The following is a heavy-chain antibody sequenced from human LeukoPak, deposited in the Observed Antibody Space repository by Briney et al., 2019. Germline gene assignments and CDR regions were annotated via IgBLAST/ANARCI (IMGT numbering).Heavy chain of an antibody. CDR2: IYTSGST. CDR1: GGSISSGSYY. V-gene: IGHV4-61*02. CDR3: ARAPRIGGGWFDP. D-gene: IGHD3-16*01. Sequence: SETLSLTCTVSGGSISSGSYYWSWIRQPAGKGLEWIGRIYTSGSTNYNPSLKSRVTISVDTSKNQFSLKLSSVTAADTAVYYCARAPRIGGGWFDPWGQGTLVTVSS. J-gene: IGHJ5*02.